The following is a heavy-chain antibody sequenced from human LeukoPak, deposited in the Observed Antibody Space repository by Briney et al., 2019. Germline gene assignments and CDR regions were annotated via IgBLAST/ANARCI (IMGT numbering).Heavy chain of an antibody. D-gene: IGHD4-17*01. CDR3: AITGGPTVTAFDL. V-gene: IGHV3-7*02. CDR1: GFIFRNYW. Sequence: TGGSLRLPCVASGFIFRNYWMSWVRQAPGKGLEWVANINHDGGDKNYVDSVKGRFTISRDNAKSSLYLQMNSLRVEDTAVYCCAITGGPTVTAFDLWGQGILVTVSS. CDR2: INHDGGDK. J-gene: IGHJ4*02.